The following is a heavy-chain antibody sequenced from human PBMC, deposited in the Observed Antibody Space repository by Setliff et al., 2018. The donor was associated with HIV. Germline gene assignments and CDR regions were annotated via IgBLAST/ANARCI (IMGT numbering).Heavy chain of an antibody. D-gene: IGHD3-22*01. Sequence: ASVKVSCKTSGGTLSNYVITWVRQAPGQGLEWMRMIIPMYNIPAYAQKFQGRVTITADESTSTAYMELSSLRSEDTAVYYCARDYSPTFYYYDSSGTFDYWGQGTLVTVSS. V-gene: IGHV1-69*13. CDR2: IIPMYNIP. J-gene: IGHJ4*02. CDR3: ARDYSPTFYYYDSSGTFDY. CDR1: GGTLSNYV.